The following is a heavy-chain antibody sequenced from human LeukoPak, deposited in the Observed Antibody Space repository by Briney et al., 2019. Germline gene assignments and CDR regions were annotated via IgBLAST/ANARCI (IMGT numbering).Heavy chain of an antibody. CDR3: ARLLFHYSSFDY. Sequence: PSETLSLTCTVSGGSIGSIAYYWAYIRQPPGKGLEWIGTVYYTGSTYFNPSLKRRATTSLDTSENQFSLKLSSVTAADTAVYYCARLLFHYSSFDYWGQGTLVTVSS. V-gene: IGHV4-39*01. D-gene: IGHD3-10*01. CDR1: GGSIGSIAYY. CDR2: VYYTGST. J-gene: IGHJ4*02.